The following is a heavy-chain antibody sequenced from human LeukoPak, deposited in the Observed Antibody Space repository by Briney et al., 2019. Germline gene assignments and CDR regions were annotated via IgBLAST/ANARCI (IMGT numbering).Heavy chain of an antibody. J-gene: IGHJ4*02. D-gene: IGHD1-26*01. CDR1: GFTFSSYW. CDR2: INSDGSST. CDR3: AKDGGGSYSYFDY. V-gene: IGHV3-74*01. Sequence: PGGSLRLSCEASGFTFSSYWMHWVRQAPGKGLVWVSRINSDGSSTSYADSVKGRFTISRDNSKNTLYLQMNSLRAEDTAVYYCAKDGGGSYSYFDYWGQGTLVTVSS.